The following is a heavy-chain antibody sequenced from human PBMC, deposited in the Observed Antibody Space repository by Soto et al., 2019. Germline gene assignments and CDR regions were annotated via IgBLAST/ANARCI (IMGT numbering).Heavy chain of an antibody. CDR1: GGSITTGGRY. CDR2: IYYSGNT. J-gene: IGHJ3*02. Sequence: QVRLQEWGPGLVKPSQTLSLKCSVSGGSITTGGRYWSWIRQLPGKGLEWVGDIYYSGNTYYNASIKSPVTTSVEAAKNQFSLKLSSVTAADTAVYYCAQALVFTGGDGFDTGGQGRLVTVSS. CDR3: AQALVFTGGDGFDT. V-gene: IGHV4-31*02. D-gene: IGHD1-1*01.